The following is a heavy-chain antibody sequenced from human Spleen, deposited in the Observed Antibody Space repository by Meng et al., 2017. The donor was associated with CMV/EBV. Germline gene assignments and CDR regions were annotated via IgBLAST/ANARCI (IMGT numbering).Heavy chain of an antibody. J-gene: IGHJ4*02. D-gene: IGHD6-19*01. V-gene: IGHV3-21*01. CDR3: ARTVAGNNDY. CDR2: ISSSSSYI. CDR1: GFTFSSYS. Sequence: GESLKISCAASGFTFSSYSMNWVRQAPGKGLEWVSSISSSSSYIYYADSVKGRFTISRDNAKNSLYLQMNSLRAEDTAVYYCARTVAGNNDYWGQGTLVTVSS.